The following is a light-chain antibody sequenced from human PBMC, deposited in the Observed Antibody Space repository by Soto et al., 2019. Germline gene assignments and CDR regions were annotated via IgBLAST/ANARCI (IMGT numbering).Light chain of an antibody. V-gene: IGKV1-5*03. Sequence: DIQMTQSPSTLSASVGDRVTITCLASQSTSRWLAWYQQKPGKAPKLLIYKASTLESGVPSRFSGSGSGTEFTLTISSLQPDDFATYYCQQYNSYSPLTFGGGTKVDIK. J-gene: IGKJ4*01. CDR2: KAS. CDR1: QSTSRW. CDR3: QQYNSYSPLT.